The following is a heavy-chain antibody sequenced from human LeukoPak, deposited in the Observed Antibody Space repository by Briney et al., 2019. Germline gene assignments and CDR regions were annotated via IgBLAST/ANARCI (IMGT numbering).Heavy chain of an antibody. Sequence: ASVKVSCKASGYTFTSYDINWVRQATGQGLEWMGWMNPNSGNTGYAQKFQGRVTMTRNTSISTAYMELSSLRSEDTAVYYGARGIAAAGTPLEFDPWRQGTLVTVSS. V-gene: IGHV1-8*01. J-gene: IGHJ5*02. D-gene: IGHD6-13*01. CDR2: MNPNSGNT. CDR1: GYTFTSYD. CDR3: ARGIAAAGTPLEFDP.